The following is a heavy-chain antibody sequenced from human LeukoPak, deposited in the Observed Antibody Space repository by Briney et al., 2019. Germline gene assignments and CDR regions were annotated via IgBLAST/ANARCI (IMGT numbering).Heavy chain of an antibody. CDR2: ISAYNGHT. Sequence: GASVKVSCKASGYTFNSYGISWVRQAPGQGLEWMGWISAYNGHTNYAQKLQGRVTMTTDTSTSTAYMELRSLRSEDTAVYYCARDNSLRDTAWWFDPWGQGTLVTVSS. CDR3: ARDNSLRDTAWWFDP. V-gene: IGHV1-18*01. J-gene: IGHJ5*02. D-gene: IGHD5-24*01. CDR1: GYTFNSYG.